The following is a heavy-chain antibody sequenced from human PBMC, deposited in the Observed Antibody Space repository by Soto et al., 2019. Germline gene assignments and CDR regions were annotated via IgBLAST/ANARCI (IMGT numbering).Heavy chain of an antibody. CDR2: IIPIFGTA. CDR1: GGTFSSYA. V-gene: IGHV1-69*01. Sequence: QVQLVQSGAEVKKPGSSVKVSCKASGGTFSSYAISWVRQAPGQGLEWMGGIIPIFGTANYAQKFQGRVTITADESASTAYMELSSLRSEDTAVYYCASLGLELHGSWWFDPWGQGTLVTVSS. D-gene: IGHD1-7*01. CDR3: ASLGLELHGSWWFDP. J-gene: IGHJ5*02.